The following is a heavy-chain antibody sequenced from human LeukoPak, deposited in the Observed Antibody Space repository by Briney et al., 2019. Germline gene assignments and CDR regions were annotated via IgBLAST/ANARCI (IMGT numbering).Heavy chain of an antibody. CDR2: ISSSSSYI. V-gene: IGHV3-21*01. CDR1: GFTFSSYS. CDR3: ARDRSRYYDYVWGSYRSGSLDV. J-gene: IGHJ6*04. Sequence: GGSLRLSCAASGFTFSSYSMNWVRQAPGKGLEWVSSISSSSSYIYYADSVKGRFTISRDNAKNSLYLQMNSLRAEDTAVYYCARDRSRYYDYVWGSYRSGSLDVWGKGTTVTVSS. D-gene: IGHD3-16*02.